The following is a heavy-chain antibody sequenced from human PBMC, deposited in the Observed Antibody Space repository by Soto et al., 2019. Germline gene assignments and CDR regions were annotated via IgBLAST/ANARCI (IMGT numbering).Heavy chain of an antibody. CDR1: GFTFSDHY. J-gene: IGHJ4*02. Sequence: EVELVESGGGLVQPGGSLRLSCAVSGFTFSDHYMDWVRQAPGKGLEWVGRTRNKVYGYTTEYAASVKGKLTISSDDSKNSLFLQMNTLKTEDTAVYYCARRRAGYSSGWYSDYWGQGALVTVSS. CDR3: ARRRAGYSSGWYSDY. D-gene: IGHD6-19*01. V-gene: IGHV3-72*01. CDR2: TRNKVYGYTT.